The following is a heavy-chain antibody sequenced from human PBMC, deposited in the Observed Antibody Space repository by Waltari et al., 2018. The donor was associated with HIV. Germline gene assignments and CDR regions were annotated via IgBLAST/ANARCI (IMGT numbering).Heavy chain of an antibody. CDR3: AKDRTRYCNEATCPFSLDY. CDR2: ITWDGGST. J-gene: IGHJ4*02. CDR1: GFNFDHYA. D-gene: IGHD2-15*01. Sequence: EVQLVESGGVVVQPGGSLRPSCAASGFNFDHYAMHWVRQAPGKGLEWVSLITWDGGSTYYADAMKGRFTISRDNSKHSLYLQMNRLRVEDSALYFCAKDRTRYCNEATCPFSLDYWGQGTLVTVSS. V-gene: IGHV3-43D*04.